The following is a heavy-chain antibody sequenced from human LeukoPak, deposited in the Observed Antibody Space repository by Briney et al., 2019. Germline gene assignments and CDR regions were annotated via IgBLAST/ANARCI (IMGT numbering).Heavy chain of an antibody. CDR3: ARSQLLIFYYYYMDV. Sequence: PGGSLRLSCAASGFTFSSYAMSWVRQAPGKGLEWVSAISGSGGSTYYADSVKGRFTISRDNSKNTLYLQMNSLRAEDTAVYYCARSQLLIFYYYYMDVWGKGTTVTVSS. CDR2: ISGSGGST. D-gene: IGHD2-2*01. V-gene: IGHV3-23*01. CDR1: GFTFSSYA. J-gene: IGHJ6*03.